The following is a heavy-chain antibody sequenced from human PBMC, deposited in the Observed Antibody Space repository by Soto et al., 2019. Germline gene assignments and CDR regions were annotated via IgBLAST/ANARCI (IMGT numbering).Heavy chain of an antibody. D-gene: IGHD4-17*01. Sequence: QVQLQESGPGRVKPSQTLSLTCTVSGGSISSGDYYWSWIRQPPGKGLEWIGYIYYSGSTSYNPSLRSRVTISVATSKNQFSLELSSVPAADTAVYYCAREDSGDYGDYEGEVVEYWGQGTLVTVSS. CDR1: GGSISSGDYY. CDR2: IYYSGST. V-gene: IGHV4-30-4*01. CDR3: AREDSGDYGDYEGEVVEY. J-gene: IGHJ4*02.